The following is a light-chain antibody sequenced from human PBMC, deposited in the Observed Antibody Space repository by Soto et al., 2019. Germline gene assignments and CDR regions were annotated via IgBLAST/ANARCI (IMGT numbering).Light chain of an antibody. CDR2: GAS. Sequence: DIQMTQSPSCLSASVGDSVTITCRASQSISSYLNWYQQKPGKAPKVLIFGASSLQSGVPSRFSGSGSGTDFTLIISSLQPEVFATYFCQQIYTIPLTFGGGTRVEIK. J-gene: IGKJ4*01. CDR3: QQIYTIPLT. CDR1: QSISSY. V-gene: IGKV1-39*01.